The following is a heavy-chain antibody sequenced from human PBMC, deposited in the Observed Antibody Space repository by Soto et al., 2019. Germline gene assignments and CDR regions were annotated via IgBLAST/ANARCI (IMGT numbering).Heavy chain of an antibody. D-gene: IGHD1-26*01. V-gene: IGHV1-3*01. CDR1: GYTFTSYA. Sequence: ASVKVSCKASGYTFTSYAMHWVRQAPGQRLEWMGWINAGNGNTKYSQKFQGRVTITRDTSASTAYMELSSLRSEDTAVYYCARGASGSYYAYFDYWGQGTLVTVSS. CDR3: ARGASGSYYAYFDY. J-gene: IGHJ4*02. CDR2: INAGNGNT.